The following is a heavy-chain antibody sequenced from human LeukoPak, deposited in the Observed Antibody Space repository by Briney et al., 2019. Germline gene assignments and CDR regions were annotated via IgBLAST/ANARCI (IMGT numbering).Heavy chain of an antibody. CDR2: IYYSGST. Sequence: SQTLSLTCTVSGGSISSSSYYWGWIRQPPGKGLEWIGSIYYSGSTYYNPSLKSRVTISVGTSKNQFSLKLSSVTAADTAVYYCARMDYYDSSGYPGDYWGQGTLVTVSS. J-gene: IGHJ4*02. CDR1: GGSISSSSYY. V-gene: IGHV4-39*07. D-gene: IGHD3-22*01. CDR3: ARMDYYDSSGYPGDY.